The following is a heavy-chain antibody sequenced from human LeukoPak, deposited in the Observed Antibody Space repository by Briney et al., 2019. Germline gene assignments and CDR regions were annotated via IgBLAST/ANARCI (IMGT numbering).Heavy chain of an antibody. CDR3: ARARRHDYRQNWFDP. CDR1: VGSISSSNW. V-gene: IGHV4-4*02. D-gene: IGHD4-11*01. CDR2: IYHSGST. J-gene: IGHJ5*02. Sequence: SETLSLTCAVSVGSISSSNWWSWVRRPPGKGLEWIGEIYHSGSTNYNPSLKSRVTISVDKSKNQFYLKLSSVTAADTAVYYCARARRHDYRQNWFDPWGQGTMVTVSS.